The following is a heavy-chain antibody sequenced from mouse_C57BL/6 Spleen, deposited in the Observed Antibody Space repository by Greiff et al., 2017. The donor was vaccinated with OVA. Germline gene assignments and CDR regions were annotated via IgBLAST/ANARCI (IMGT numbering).Heavy chain of an antibody. Sequence: QVQLKESGPGLVQPSQSLSITCTVSGFSLTSYGVHWVRQSPGKGLEWLGVIWSGGSTDSNAAFISRLSISKDNSKSQVFFKMNSLQADDTAIYYCATSAYYSNVWGFAYWGQGTLVTVSA. CDR3: ATSAYYSNVWGFAY. D-gene: IGHD2-5*01. CDR2: IWSGGST. CDR1: GFSLTSYG. J-gene: IGHJ3*01. V-gene: IGHV2-2*01.